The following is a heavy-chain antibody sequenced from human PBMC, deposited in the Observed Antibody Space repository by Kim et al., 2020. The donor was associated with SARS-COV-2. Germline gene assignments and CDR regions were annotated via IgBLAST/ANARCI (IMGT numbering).Heavy chain of an antibody. CDR3: ARDPQVVTTWRWVLYYFDY. V-gene: IGHV3-30-3*01. CDR1: GFTFSSYA. D-gene: IGHD2-15*01. CDR2: ISYDGSNK. Sequence: GGSLRLSCAASGFTFSSYAMHWVRQAPGKGLEWVAVISYDGSNKYYADSVKGRFTISRDNSKNTLYLQMNSLRAEDTAVYYCARDPQVVTTWRWVLYYFDYWGQGTLVTVSS. J-gene: IGHJ4*02.